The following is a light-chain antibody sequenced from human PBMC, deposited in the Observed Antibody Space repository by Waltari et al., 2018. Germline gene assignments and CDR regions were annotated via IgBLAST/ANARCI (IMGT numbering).Light chain of an antibody. CDR3: QQSYSAPLT. CDR2: GTS. Sequence: DIQMTQSPSSLSASVGDRVTITCRASQTISSYLNWYHQKPGKAPKLLIYGTSTLKNGVPSRFSGSGSGTVFALTISSLQPEDFATYYCQQSYSAPLTFGGGTKVEVK. V-gene: IGKV1-39*01. J-gene: IGKJ4*01. CDR1: QTISSY.